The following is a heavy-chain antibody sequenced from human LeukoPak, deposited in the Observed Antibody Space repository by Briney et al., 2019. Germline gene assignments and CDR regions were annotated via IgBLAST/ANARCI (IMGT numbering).Heavy chain of an antibody. D-gene: IGHD6-19*01. J-gene: IGHJ4*02. Sequence: GRSLRLSCAASGFTFSSYGMHWVRQAPGKGLEWVAVISYDGSNKYYADSVKGRFTISRDNSKNTLYLQMNSLRAEDTAVYYCAKVSERLATVSNFDYRGQGTLVTVSS. CDR2: ISYDGSNK. CDR3: AKVSERLATVSNFDY. V-gene: IGHV3-30*18. CDR1: GFTFSSYG.